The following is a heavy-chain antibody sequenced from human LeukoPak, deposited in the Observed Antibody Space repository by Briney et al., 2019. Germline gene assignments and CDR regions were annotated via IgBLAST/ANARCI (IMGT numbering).Heavy chain of an antibody. CDR2: INHSGST. J-gene: IGHJ3*02. V-gene: IGHV4-34*01. Sequence: PSETLSLTCAVYGGSFSGYYSSCRRQPPGKGLEWIGEINHSGSTNYSPSLKSRVTISVHRSKNQFSLKLSSVTAADTAVYYCARGLIELGIHDALDIRVQARIVTVSS. CDR3: ARGLIELGIHDALDI. D-gene: IGHD1-7*01. CDR1: GGSFSGYY.